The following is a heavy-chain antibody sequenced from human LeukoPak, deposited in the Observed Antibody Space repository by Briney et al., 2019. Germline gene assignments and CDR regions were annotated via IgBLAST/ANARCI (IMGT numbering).Heavy chain of an antibody. J-gene: IGHJ4*02. Sequence: PGRSLRLSCAASGFTFSSYAMHWVRQAPGQGLEWMGWINPNSGDTDYAQNFQGRVTMTRDTSISTVYMELTRLRSDDTAIYYCARAQYGSGSYPADYWGQGTLVTVSS. D-gene: IGHD3-10*01. CDR1: GFTFSSYA. CDR3: ARAQYGSGSYPADY. V-gene: IGHV1-2*02. CDR2: INPNSGDT.